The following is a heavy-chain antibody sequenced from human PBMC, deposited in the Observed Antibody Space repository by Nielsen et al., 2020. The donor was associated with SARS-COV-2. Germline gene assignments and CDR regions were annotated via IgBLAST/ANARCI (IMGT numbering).Heavy chain of an antibody. CDR3: ARWGGGSYYSQPFDY. D-gene: IGHD1-26*01. J-gene: IGHJ4*02. Sequence: SLKISCAASGFTFDDYAMHWVRQAPGKGLEWVSGISWNSGSIGYADSVKGRFTISRDNAKNSLYLQMNSLRAEDTAVYYCARWGGGSYYSQPFDYWGQGTLVTVSS. V-gene: IGHV3-9*01. CDR2: ISWNSGSI. CDR1: GFTFDDYA.